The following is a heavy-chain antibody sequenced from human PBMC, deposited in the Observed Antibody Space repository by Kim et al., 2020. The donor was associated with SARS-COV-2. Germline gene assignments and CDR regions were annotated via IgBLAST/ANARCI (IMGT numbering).Heavy chain of an antibody. CDR3: ARGGFRMSTLFDY. D-gene: IGHD3-10*01. Sequence: YNPSLKSRVTISVDTSKNQFSLKLSSVTAADTAVYYCARGGFRMSTLFDYWGQGTLVTVSS. V-gene: IGHV4-34*01. J-gene: IGHJ4*02.